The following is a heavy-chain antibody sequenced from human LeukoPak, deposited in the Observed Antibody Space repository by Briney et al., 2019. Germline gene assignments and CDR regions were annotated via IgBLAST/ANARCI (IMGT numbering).Heavy chain of an antibody. V-gene: IGHV3-33*06. CDR3: AKEGDSSGYYYLGMDV. Sequence: GGSLRLSCAASGFTFSSYGMHWVRQAPGKGLEWVAVIWYDGSNKYYADSVKGRFTISRDNSKNTLYLQMNSLRAEDTAVYYCAKEGDSSGYYYLGMDVWGQGTTVTVSS. D-gene: IGHD3-22*01. CDR2: IWYDGSNK. CDR1: GFTFSSYG. J-gene: IGHJ6*02.